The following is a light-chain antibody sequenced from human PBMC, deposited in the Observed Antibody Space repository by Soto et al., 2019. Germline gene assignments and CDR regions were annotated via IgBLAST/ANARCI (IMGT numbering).Light chain of an antibody. CDR1: QGISSY. V-gene: IGKV1-9*01. CDR3: QQLNSYPLT. Sequence: DIQLTQCPSLMSASVGDRVTITCRASQGISSYLAWYQQKPGNAPKLLIYAASTLQSGVPSRFSGSGSGTEFTLTISSLQPEDFATYYCQQLNSYPLTFGGGTKVEIK. J-gene: IGKJ4*01. CDR2: AAS.